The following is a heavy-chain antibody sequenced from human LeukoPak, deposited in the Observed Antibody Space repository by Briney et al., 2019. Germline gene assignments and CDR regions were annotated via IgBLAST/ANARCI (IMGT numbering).Heavy chain of an antibody. CDR2: INPSGGST. CDR3: ARDNSVGETAWWFDP. Sequence: ASVKVSCKASGNTFTSYYMHWVRQAPGQGLEWMGIINPSGGSTGYAQKFQGRLTMTRDMFTSTDYMELTSLTSDDTAVYYCARDNSVGETAWWFDPWGQGTLVTVSS. V-gene: IGHV1-46*01. J-gene: IGHJ5*02. CDR1: GNTFTSYY. D-gene: IGHD1-26*01.